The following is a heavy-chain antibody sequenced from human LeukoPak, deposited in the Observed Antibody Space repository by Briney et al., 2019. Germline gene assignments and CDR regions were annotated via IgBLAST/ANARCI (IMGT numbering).Heavy chain of an antibody. J-gene: IGHJ6*02. V-gene: IGHV3-11*04. CDR3: TQQQLGYYYYYYGMDV. D-gene: IGHD6-13*01. CDR2: ISSSSSGSTT. Sequence: GGSLRLSCAASGFSFSDYYMGWIRQAPGKGLDWVSFISSSSSGSTTYYADSVKGRFTISRDNAKNSLYLQMNSLRAEDTAVYYCTQQQLGYYYYYYGMDVWGQGTTVTVSS. CDR1: GFSFSDYY.